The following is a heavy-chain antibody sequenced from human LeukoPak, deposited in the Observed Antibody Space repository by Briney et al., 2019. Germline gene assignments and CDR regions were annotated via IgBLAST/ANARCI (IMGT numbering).Heavy chain of an antibody. CDR3: ARGHYYYDSSGYYY. V-gene: IGHV4-34*01. Sequence: PSETLSLTRAVYGGSFSGYYWSWIRQPPGKGLEWIGEINHSGSTNYNPSLKSRVTISVDTSKNQFSLKLSSVTAADTAVYYCARGHYYYDSSGYYYWGQGTLVTVSS. J-gene: IGHJ4*02. CDR2: INHSGST. CDR1: GGSFSGYY. D-gene: IGHD3-22*01.